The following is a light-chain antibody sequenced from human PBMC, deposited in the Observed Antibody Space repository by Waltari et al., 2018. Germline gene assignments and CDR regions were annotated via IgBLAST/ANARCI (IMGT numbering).Light chain of an antibody. Sequence: QSALTQPASVSGSPGASITVFCTGTSSDFDSYNLVSWYQQHPGKAPKVMIYEVNKRPPGVSNRLSGSKSGNTATLTISGLQAEDEADYYCCSYAGSTTYVFGTGTRVTVL. V-gene: IGLV2-23*02. CDR1: SSDFDSYNL. CDR3: CSYAGSTTYV. CDR2: EVN. J-gene: IGLJ1*01.